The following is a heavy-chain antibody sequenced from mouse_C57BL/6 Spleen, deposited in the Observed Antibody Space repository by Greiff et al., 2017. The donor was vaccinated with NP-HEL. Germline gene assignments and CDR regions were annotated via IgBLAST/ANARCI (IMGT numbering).Heavy chain of an antibody. J-gene: IGHJ2*01. CDR2: IDPENGDT. D-gene: IGHD1-1*01. V-gene: IGHV14-4*01. Sequence: VQLQQSGAELVRPGASVKLSCTASGFNIKDDYMHWVKQRPEQGLEWIGWIDPENGDTEYASKFQGKAAITADTSSNTAYLQLSSLTSEDTAVYYCTRYYGSGDYWGQGTNLTVYS. CDR1: GFNIKDDY. CDR3: TRYYGSGDY.